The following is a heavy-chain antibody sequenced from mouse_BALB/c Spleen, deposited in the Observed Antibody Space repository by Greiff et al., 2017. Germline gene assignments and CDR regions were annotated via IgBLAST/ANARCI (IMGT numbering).Heavy chain of an antibody. CDR3: AREGDYDASRFAY. Sequence: VMLVESGAELVRPGVSVKISCKGSGYTFTDYAMHWVKQSHAKSLEWIGVISTYYGDASYNQKFKGKATMTVDKSSSTAYMELARLTSEDSAIYYCAREGDYDASRFAYWGQGTLVTVSA. J-gene: IGHJ3*01. CDR1: GYTFTDYA. D-gene: IGHD2-4*01. CDR2: ISTYYGDA. V-gene: IGHV1S137*01.